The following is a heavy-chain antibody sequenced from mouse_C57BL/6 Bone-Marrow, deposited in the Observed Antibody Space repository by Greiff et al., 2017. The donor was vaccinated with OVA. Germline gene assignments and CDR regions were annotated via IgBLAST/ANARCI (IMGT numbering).Heavy chain of an antibody. Sequence: QVQLKQPGAELVKPGASVKLSCKASGYTFTSYWMHWVKQRPGRGLEWIGRIDPNSGGTKYNEKFKSKATLTVDKPSSTAYMQLSSLTSEDSAVYYCARGELLRYCYAMDYWGQGTSVTVSS. J-gene: IGHJ4*01. CDR3: ARGELLRYCYAMDY. V-gene: IGHV1-72*01. CDR2: IDPNSGGT. D-gene: IGHD1-1*01. CDR1: GYTFTSYW.